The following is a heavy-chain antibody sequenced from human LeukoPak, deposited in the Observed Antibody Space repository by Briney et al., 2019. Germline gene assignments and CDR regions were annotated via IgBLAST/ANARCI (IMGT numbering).Heavy chain of an antibody. J-gene: IGHJ4*02. V-gene: IGHV1-3*01. Sequence: ASVTVSCTASGYTFTDYTMHWLRQAPGQRLDWMGWINGGSGNTKYSPEFQGRVTITRDTSASTAYMELSSLRSEDTAVYYCANPRYDSSGYYYVDWGQGTLVTVSS. CDR1: GYTFTDYT. D-gene: IGHD3-22*01. CDR2: INGGSGNT. CDR3: ANPRYDSSGYYYVD.